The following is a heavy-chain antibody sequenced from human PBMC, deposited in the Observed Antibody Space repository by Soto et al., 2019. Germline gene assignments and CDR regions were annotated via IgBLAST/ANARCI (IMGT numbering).Heavy chain of an antibody. CDR1: GFPSSNYG. D-gene: IGHD4-17*01. Sequence: PGGSLRLSYASSGFPSSNYGMHWVRQAPGKVLEWVAVIWYDGSNKYYADSVKGRFTISRDNSKNTLYLQMNTLRAEDTAVYYCARHKGGDPYYFDYWGQGTLVTVSS. V-gene: IGHV3-33*01. CDR2: IWYDGSNK. CDR3: ARHKGGDPYYFDY. J-gene: IGHJ4*02.